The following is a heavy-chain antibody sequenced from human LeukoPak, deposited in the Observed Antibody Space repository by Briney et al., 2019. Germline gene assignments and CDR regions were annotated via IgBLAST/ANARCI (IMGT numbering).Heavy chain of an antibody. D-gene: IGHD6-13*01. Sequence: SETLSLTCTVSSGSISSYYWSWIRQPPGKGLEWIGYIYYSGSTNYNPSLKSRVTISVDTSKNQFSLKLSSVTAADTAVYYCARLSPRSWPYYFDYWGQGNLVTVSS. V-gene: IGHV4-59*08. CDR3: ARLSPRSWPYYFDY. CDR2: IYYSGST. CDR1: SGSISSYY. J-gene: IGHJ4*02.